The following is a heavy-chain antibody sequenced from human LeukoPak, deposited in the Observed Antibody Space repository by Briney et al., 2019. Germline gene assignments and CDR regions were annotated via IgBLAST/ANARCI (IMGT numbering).Heavy chain of an antibody. J-gene: IGHJ4*02. CDR3: ARDNTVTSNNFDY. CDR2: INPNSGGT. Sequence: ASVKVSCKASGYTFTGYYMHWVRQAPGQGLEWTGWINPNSGGTNYAQKFQGRVTMTRDTSISTAYMELSRLRSDDTAVYYCARDNTVTSNNFDYWGQGTLVTVSS. CDR1: GYTFTGYY. D-gene: IGHD4-11*01. V-gene: IGHV1-2*02.